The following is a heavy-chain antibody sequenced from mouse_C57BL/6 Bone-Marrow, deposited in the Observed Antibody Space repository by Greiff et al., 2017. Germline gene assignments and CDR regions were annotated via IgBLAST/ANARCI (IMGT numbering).Heavy chain of an antibody. V-gene: IGHV1-55*01. CDR3: ARRGITAVVATDAMDY. J-gene: IGHJ4*01. Sequence: VQLQQPGAELVKPGASVKMSCKASGYTFTSYWITWVKQRPGQGLEWIGDIYPGSGSTNYNEKFKRKATLTVDTSSNTAYMQLSSLTSEDSAVYDCARRGITAVVATDAMDYWGQGTSVTVSS. D-gene: IGHD1-1*01. CDR2: IYPGSGST. CDR1: GYTFTSYW.